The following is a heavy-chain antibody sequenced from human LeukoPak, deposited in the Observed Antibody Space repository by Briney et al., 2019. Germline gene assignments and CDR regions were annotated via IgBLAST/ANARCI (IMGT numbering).Heavy chain of an antibody. CDR3: AKDREFPNFHFDH. D-gene: IGHD4/OR15-4a*01. Sequence: GGSLRLSCVASGFTFSNYAMTWVRQTPGKGLEWISAMSGSGGSTYYADSVKGRFTISRDNSMNTLYLQMNSLRVEDTAVYYCAKDREFPNFHFDHWGQGTQVTVSS. CDR2: MSGSGGST. V-gene: IGHV3-23*01. J-gene: IGHJ4*02. CDR1: GFTFSNYA.